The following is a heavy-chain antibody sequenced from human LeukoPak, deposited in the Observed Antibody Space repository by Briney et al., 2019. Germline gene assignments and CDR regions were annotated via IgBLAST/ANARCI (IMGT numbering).Heavy chain of an antibody. V-gene: IGHV1-46*01. CDR2: IDTSDGNT. Sequence: ASVKVSCKASGCTFTTYHMHWVRQAPGQGLEWVGMIDTSDGNTNYAQKFLDRVTMTRDMSTSTVYMELSGLRSYDTAVYYCATERSGGTWFDPWGQGTLVTVSS. D-gene: IGHD2-15*01. J-gene: IGHJ5*02. CDR3: ATERSGGTWFDP. CDR1: GCTFTTYH.